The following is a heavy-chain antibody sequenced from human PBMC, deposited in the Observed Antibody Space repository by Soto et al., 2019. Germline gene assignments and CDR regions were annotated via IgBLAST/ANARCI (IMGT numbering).Heavy chain of an antibody. CDR1: GGSFSGYY. CDR3: AREGYSSGWYSRADAFDI. D-gene: IGHD6-19*01. J-gene: IGHJ3*02. CDR2: INHSGST. V-gene: IGHV4-34*01. Sequence: QVQLRQWGAGLLKPSETLSLTCAVYGGSFSGYYWSWIRQPPGKGLEWIGEINHSGSTNYNPSLKSRVTISVDTSKNQFSLKLSSVTAADTAVYYCAREGYSSGWYSRADAFDIWGQGTMVTVSS.